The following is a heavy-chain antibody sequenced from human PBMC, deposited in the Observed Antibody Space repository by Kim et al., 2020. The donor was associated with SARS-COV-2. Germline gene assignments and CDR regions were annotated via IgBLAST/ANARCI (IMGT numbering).Heavy chain of an antibody. CDR1: GFTFSSYG. V-gene: IGHV3-30*18. D-gene: IGHD6-19*01. CDR3: AKDRVIPVAGGSVHYYGMDV. J-gene: IGHJ6*02. CDR2: ISYDGSNK. Sequence: GGSLRLSCAASGFTFSSYGMHWVRQAPGKGLEWVAVISYDGSNKYYADSVKGRFTISRDNSKNTLYLQMNSLRAEDTAVYYCAKDRVIPVAGGSVHYYGMDVWGQGTTVTVSS.